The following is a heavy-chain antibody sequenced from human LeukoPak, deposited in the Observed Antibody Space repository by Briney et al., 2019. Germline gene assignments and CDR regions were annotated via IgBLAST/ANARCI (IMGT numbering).Heavy chain of an antibody. Sequence: GGSLRLPCAASGFTFSRHWMGWVRQAPGKGLEWVANIKQDASQYYVDSVRGRFIISRGNAKNSLSLQMNSLRLEDTAVYYCARGPDFGDRLDYFDYWGQGTLVTVSS. J-gene: IGHJ4*02. CDR1: GFTFSRHW. CDR3: ARGPDFGDRLDYFDY. CDR2: IKQDASQ. D-gene: IGHD4-17*01. V-gene: IGHV3-7*01.